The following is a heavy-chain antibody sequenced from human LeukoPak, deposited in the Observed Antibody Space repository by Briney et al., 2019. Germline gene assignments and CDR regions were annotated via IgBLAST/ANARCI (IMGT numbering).Heavy chain of an antibody. J-gene: IGHJ4*02. D-gene: IGHD1-1*01. CDR2: INPDNGGT. Sequence: ASVKVSCKASGYIFTDFYIHWVRQAPGQGPEWMGWINPDNGGTNYAQKFQGRVTMTRDTSISTAFMDLSSLRSDDTAVYYCARGILNRDDEYWGQGILVTVSS. CDR1: GYIFTDFY. V-gene: IGHV1-2*02. CDR3: ARGILNRDDEY.